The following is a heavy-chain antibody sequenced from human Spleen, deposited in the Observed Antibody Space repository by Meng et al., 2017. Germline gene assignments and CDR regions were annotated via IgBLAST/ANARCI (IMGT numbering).Heavy chain of an antibody. D-gene: IGHD3-16*01. J-gene: IGHJ6*02. CDR2: ISGSGDNT. CDR3: AKGRLKAPGVLRFSYGMDV. Sequence: GESLKISCAASGFTFTTYAMSWVRQAPGKGLEWVSVISGSGDNTYYADSVKGRFTISRDNLKNTLYLQMNSLRADDTAVYYCAKGRLKAPGVLRFSYGMDVWGQGTTVTVSS. V-gene: IGHV3-23*01. CDR1: GFTFTTYA.